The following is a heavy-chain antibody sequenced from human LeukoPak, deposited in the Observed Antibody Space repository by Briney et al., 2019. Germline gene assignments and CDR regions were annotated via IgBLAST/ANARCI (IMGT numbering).Heavy chain of an antibody. Sequence: GGSLRLSCAASGFTFSSYGMHWVRQAPGKGLEWVAFIRYDGSNKYYADSVKGRFTLSRDNSKNTLYLQMNSLRAEDTAVYYCAKGPVRGSPFSHYWGQGTLVTVSS. J-gene: IGHJ4*02. CDR3: AKGPVRGSPFSHY. CDR2: IRYDGSNK. V-gene: IGHV3-30*02. D-gene: IGHD1-26*01. CDR1: GFTFSSYG.